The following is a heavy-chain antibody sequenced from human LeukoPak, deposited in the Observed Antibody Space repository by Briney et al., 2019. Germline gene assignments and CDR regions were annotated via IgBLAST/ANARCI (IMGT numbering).Heavy chain of an antibody. Sequence: GGSLRLSCAASGFTFSSYGMHWVRQAPGKGLEWVAFIWYDGSNKYYADSVKGRFTISRENSKNTLYLQMNSLRAEDTAVYYCANWFSDPPADYWGQGTLVTVSS. J-gene: IGHJ4*02. CDR3: ANWFSDPPADY. CDR2: IWYDGSNK. D-gene: IGHD2/OR15-2a*01. CDR1: GFTFSSYG. V-gene: IGHV3-30*02.